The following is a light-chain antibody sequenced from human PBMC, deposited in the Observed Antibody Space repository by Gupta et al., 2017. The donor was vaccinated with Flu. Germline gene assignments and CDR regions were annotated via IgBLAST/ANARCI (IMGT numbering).Light chain of an antibody. CDR3: QRTDNFPWT. CDR2: AAS. V-gene: IGKV1-12*01. J-gene: IGKJ1*01. CDR1: QGISAW. Sequence: GDTVTITCRASQGISAWLAWYQQKPGKAPKLLMSAASSLESGVPTRFSGSGSGTDFTLTISRLQPEDFATYYCQRTDNFPWTFGQGTKVESK.